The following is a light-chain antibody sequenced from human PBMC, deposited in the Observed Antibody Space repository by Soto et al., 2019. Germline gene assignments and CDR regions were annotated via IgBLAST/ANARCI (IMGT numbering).Light chain of an antibody. J-gene: IGKJ3*01. CDR3: LHYGTSPLT. CDR2: DAS. Sequence: EIVLTQSPGTLSLSPGERATLSCRASQSVTSGSLAWYQQKPDQSPRLLMYDASSRAAGIPDRFSGSGFGTDFTLTISRLDPEDFAVYYCLHYGTSPLTFGPGTKVDIK. V-gene: IGKV3-20*01. CDR1: QSVTSGS.